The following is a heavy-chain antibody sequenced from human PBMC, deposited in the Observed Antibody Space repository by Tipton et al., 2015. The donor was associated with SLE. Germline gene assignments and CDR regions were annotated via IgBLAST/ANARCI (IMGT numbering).Heavy chain of an antibody. CDR1: GFTFSSYG. J-gene: IGHJ6*02. D-gene: IGHD4-17*01. Sequence: SLRLSCAASGFTFSSYGMHWVRQAPGKGLEWVAVIWYDGSNKYYADSVKGRFTISRDNSKNTLYLQMNSLRAEDTAVYYCAKGLAGIPLRRGMDVWGQGTTVTVSS. CDR3: AKGLAGIPLRRGMDV. CDR2: IWYDGSNK. V-gene: IGHV3-30*18.